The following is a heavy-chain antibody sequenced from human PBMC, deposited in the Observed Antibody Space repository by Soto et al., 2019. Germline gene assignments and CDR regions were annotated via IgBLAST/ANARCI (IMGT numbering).Heavy chain of an antibody. CDR3: ARAPLGVSIFGVVIDPYYLDY. CDR1: GFTFSSYS. Sequence: PGGTLRLSSEASGFTFSSYSMNWVRQAPGKGQERDSYISSSSTIYYAYTVKGRFTISRDNAKNSLYLQMNSLRAEDTAVYYCARAPLGVSIFGVVIDPYYLDYWCQGTLVTVSA. V-gene: IGHV3-48*01. CDR2: ISSSSTI. D-gene: IGHD3-3*01. J-gene: IGHJ4*02.